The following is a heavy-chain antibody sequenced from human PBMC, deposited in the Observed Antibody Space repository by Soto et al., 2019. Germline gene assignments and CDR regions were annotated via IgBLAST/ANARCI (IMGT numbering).Heavy chain of an antibody. CDR2: INHSGST. CDR3: ARGLHFDY. V-gene: IGHV4-34*01. D-gene: IGHD2-15*01. J-gene: IGHJ4*02. Sequence: SSETLSLTCAVYGGSFSGYYWSWIRQPPGKGLEWIVEINHSGSTNYNPSLKSRVTISVDTSKNQFSLKLSSVTAADTAVYYCARGLHFDYWGQGTLVTVSS. CDR1: GGSFSGYY.